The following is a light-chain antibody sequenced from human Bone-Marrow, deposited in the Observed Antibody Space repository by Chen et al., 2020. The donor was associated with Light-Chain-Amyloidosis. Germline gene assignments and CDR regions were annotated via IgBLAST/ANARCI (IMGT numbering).Light chain of an antibody. Sequence: EIVLTQSPGTLSLSPGEGANLSCRASQTLSSNYLTWYQQKFGQAPRLLIYGSSSRATGIPDRYTGSGSGTDFTLTINRLEPEELAMYYCQQYGTSPLTFGGGTKVEIK. CDR2: GSS. J-gene: IGKJ4*01. V-gene: IGKV3-20*01. CDR3: QQYGTSPLT. CDR1: QTLSSNY.